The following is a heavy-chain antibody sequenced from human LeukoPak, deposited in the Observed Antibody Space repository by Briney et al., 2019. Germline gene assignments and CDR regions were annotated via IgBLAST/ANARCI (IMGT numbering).Heavy chain of an antibody. CDR3: ARALRTVSGYYFDY. CDR1: GFTVSSNY. Sequence: GGSLRLSCAASGFTVSSNYMSWVRQAPGKGLEWVSYMSSSGRTMYYADSVRGRFTMSRDNAKNSLDLQMNSLRAEDTAVYYCARALRTVSGYYFDYWGQGSLVTVSS. D-gene: IGHD3/OR15-3a*01. J-gene: IGHJ4*02. CDR2: MSSSGRTM. V-gene: IGHV3-11*04.